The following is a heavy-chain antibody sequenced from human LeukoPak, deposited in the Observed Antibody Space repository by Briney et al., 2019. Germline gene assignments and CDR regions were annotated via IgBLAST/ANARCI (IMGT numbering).Heavy chain of an antibody. Sequence: VKVSCKASGGTFSSYAISSVRQAPGQGLEWMGGIIPIFGTANYAQKFQGRVTITTDESTSTAYVELSSLRSEDTAAYYCARRGSSSFPWFDPWGQGTLVTVPS. J-gene: IGHJ5*02. V-gene: IGHV1-69*05. CDR2: IIPIFGTA. CDR1: GGTFSSYA. D-gene: IGHD6-6*01. CDR3: ARRGSSSFPWFDP.